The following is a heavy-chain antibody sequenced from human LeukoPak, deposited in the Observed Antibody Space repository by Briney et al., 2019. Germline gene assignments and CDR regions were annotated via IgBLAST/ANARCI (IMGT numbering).Heavy chain of an antibody. D-gene: IGHD1-1*01. CDR3: ATPPTGTTTTGEFYFDS. CDR1: GGTFSSYT. Sequence: SVKVSCKASGGTFSSYTIAWVRQAPGQGHEWLGGIIPLFGSANYAQKFQGRVTITADESTSTAYMELSSLRSEDTAVYYCATPPTGTTTTGEFYFDSWGQGTLVTVSA. J-gene: IGHJ4*02. CDR2: IIPLFGSA. V-gene: IGHV1-69*13.